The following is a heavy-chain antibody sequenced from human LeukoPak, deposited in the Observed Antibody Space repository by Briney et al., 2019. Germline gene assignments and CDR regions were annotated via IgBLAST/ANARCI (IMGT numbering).Heavy chain of an antibody. J-gene: IGHJ4*02. CDR2: IYYSGST. Sequence: PSETLSLTCTVSGGSISSGGYYWSWLRQHPGKGLEWIGYIYYSGSTYYNPSLKSRVTISVDTSKNQFSLKLSSVTAADTAVYYCARRASSSWNFDYWGQGTLVTVSS. V-gene: IGHV4-31*03. D-gene: IGHD6-13*01. CDR1: GGSISSGGYY. CDR3: ARRASSSWNFDY.